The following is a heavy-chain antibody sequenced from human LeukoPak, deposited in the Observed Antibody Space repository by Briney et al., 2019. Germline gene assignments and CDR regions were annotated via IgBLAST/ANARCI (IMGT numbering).Heavy chain of an antibody. CDR2: VKSDGAGT. D-gene: IGHD3-22*01. V-gene: IGHV3-23*01. J-gene: IGHJ5*02. Sequence: GGTLRLSCAASGFTFSTYAMSWVRQAPGKGLAWVASVKSDGAGTHYADSVKGRFTISRDNSKNILYLQMNSLRAEDTAIYYCARCTTASSGWCNWLDPWGQGTLVTVSS. CDR3: ARCTTASSGWCNWLDP. CDR1: GFTFSTYA.